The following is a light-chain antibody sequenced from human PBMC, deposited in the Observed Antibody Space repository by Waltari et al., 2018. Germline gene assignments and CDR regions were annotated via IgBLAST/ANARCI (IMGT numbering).Light chain of an antibody. V-gene: IGKV3-11*01. CDR2: DTS. J-gene: IGKJ4*01. Sequence: DIVLTQSPATLSLSPGERATLSCWASQSVSNYLAWYQQTPGQAPRLLIYDTSNRATGIPARCSGSGFGTDFTLTITSLEPEDFAVYYCQQRRTWPLTFGGGTKVEIK. CDR1: QSVSNY. CDR3: QQRRTWPLT.